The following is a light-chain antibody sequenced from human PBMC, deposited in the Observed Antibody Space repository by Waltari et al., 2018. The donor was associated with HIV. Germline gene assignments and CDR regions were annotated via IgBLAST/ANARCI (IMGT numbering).Light chain of an antibody. CDR1: QSISSW. V-gene: IGKV1-5*03. J-gene: IGKJ1*01. CDR2: KAS. CDR3: QQYNSWT. Sequence: DIQMTQSPSTLSASVGARVTNTCRASQSISSWLAWYQQKPGKAPKLLIYKASSLESGVPSRFSGSGSGTEFTLTISSLQPDDFATYYCQQYNSWTFGQGTKVEIK.